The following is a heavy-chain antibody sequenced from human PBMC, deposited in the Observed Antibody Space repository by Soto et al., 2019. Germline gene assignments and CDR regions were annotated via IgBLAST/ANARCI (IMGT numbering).Heavy chain of an antibody. D-gene: IGHD2-2*01. CDR2: INSDGSST. J-gene: IGHJ6*03. V-gene: IGHV3-74*01. CDR1: GFTFSSYW. Sequence: GGSLRLSCAASGFTFSSYWMHWVRQAPGKGLVWVSRINSDGSSTSYADSVKGRFTISRDNAKNTLYLQMNSLRAEDTAVYYCARDNYIVVVPAAMSGGDYYYYYYMDVWGKGTTVTVSS. CDR3: ARDNYIVVVPAAMSGGDYYYYYYMDV.